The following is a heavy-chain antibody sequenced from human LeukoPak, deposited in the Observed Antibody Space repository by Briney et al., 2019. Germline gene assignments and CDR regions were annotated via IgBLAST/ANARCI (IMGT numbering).Heavy chain of an antibody. CDR2: IYYSGST. J-gene: IGHJ4*02. V-gene: IGHV4-39*01. Sequence: SETLSLACTVSGGSISSSSYYWGWIRQPPGKGLEWIGSIYYSGSTYYNPSLKSRVTISVDTSKNQFSLKLSSVTAADTAVYYRARLSYGSGWANVDYWGQGTLVTVSS. CDR3: ARLSYGSGWANVDY. CDR1: GGSISSSSYY. D-gene: IGHD6-19*01.